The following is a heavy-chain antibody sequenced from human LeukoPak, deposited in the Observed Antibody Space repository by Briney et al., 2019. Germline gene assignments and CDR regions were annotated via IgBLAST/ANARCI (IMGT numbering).Heavy chain of an antibody. D-gene: IGHD3-10*01. J-gene: IGHJ6*02. CDR2: MNPNSGNT. V-gene: IGHV1-8*01. CDR3: ASSGSGSYYGGLLDYYYYYGMDV. CDR1: GFTFTSHD. Sequence: GASVKVSCKASGFTFTSHDCNWVRQATGQELEWMGWMNPNSGNTGYAQKFQGRVTMTRDTSITTVYMELSSLTSEDTAVYYCASSGSGSYYGGLLDYYYYYGMDVWGQGTTVTVSS.